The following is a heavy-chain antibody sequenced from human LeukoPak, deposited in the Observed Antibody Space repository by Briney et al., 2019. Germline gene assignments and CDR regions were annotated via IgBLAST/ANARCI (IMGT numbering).Heavy chain of an antibody. V-gene: IGHV1-69*04. CDR1: GGTFSSYS. CDR3: ARDSALRCSSTSCYFDY. D-gene: IGHD2-2*01. Sequence: SVKVSCKASGGTFSSYSIIWVRQAPGQGPEWLGRITPNLAITDYAQKFRGRVTLTADKSTSTVYMELGSLTSEDTAAYYCARDSALRCSSTSCYFDYWGQGTLVTVSS. CDR2: ITPNLAIT. J-gene: IGHJ4*02.